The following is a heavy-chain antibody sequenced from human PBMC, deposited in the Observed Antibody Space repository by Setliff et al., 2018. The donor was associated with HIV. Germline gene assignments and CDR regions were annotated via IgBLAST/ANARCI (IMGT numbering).Heavy chain of an antibody. J-gene: IGHJ2*01. CDR3: ARRLAIGHWYFDI. V-gene: IGHV4-39*01. CDR2: IYYTGST. CDR1: GGPMRSSSYY. Sequence: SETLSLTCSVSGGPMRSSSYYWGWIRQPPGKGLEWIGSIYYTGSTYSNPSLKSRLAISEDASKSQFSLTLRSVTAADTAVYYCARRLAIGHWYFDIWGRGTLVTVSS.